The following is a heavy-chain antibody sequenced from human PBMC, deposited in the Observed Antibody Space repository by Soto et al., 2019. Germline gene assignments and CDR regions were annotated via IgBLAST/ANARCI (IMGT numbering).Heavy chain of an antibody. J-gene: IGHJ6*02. V-gene: IGHV4-59*01. D-gene: IGHD6-19*01. CDR1: GGSISTYY. CDR3: ASDRSSGWDQGYGMDV. CDR2: IYYSGST. Sequence: PSETLSLTCTVSGGSISTYYWSWIRQPPGKGLEWIGYIYYSGSTSYNPSLKSRVTISVDMSKNQLSLKLRSVTAADTAVYYCASDRSSGWDQGYGMDVWGQGTTVTVSS.